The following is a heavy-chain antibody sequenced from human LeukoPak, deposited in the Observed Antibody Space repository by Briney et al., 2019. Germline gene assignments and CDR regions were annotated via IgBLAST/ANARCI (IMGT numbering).Heavy chain of an antibody. CDR1: GCSISNGGYY. D-gene: IGHD3-22*01. CDR3: ASDYYDSSGYTYYFDY. Sequence: PSQTLSLTYTVSGCSISNGGYYGSGIRQHPGKGLQGIGYIYYSGSTYYNPSLKSRFTISVDTSKNHFSLKLSSVTDEDTAVDYCASDYYDSSGYTYYFDYWGQGTLVTVSS. J-gene: IGHJ4*02. CDR2: IYYSGST. V-gene: IGHV4-31*03.